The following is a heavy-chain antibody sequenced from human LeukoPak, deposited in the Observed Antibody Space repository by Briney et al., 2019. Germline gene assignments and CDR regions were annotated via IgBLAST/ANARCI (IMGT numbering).Heavy chain of an antibody. D-gene: IGHD4-17*01. J-gene: IGHJ6*03. CDR2: IYHSGST. CDR1: GYSISSGYY. CDR3: ARNGVYGDYDGALYYYYYMDV. V-gene: IGHV4-38-2*01. Sequence: SETLSLTCAVSGYSISSGYYWGWIRQPPGKGLEWIGSIYHSGSTYYNPSLKSRVTISVDTSKNQFSLRLSSVTAADTAVYYCARNGVYGDYDGALYYYYYMDVWGKGTTVTVSS.